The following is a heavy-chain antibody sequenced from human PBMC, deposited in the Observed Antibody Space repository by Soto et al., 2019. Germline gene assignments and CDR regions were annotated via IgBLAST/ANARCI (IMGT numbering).Heavy chain of an antibody. J-gene: IGHJ5*02. Sequence: PGGSLRLSCAASGFTFSSYAMSWVRQAPGKGLEWVSAISGSGGSTYYADSVKGRFTISRDNSKNTLYLQMNSLRAEDTAVYYCAKSKDFWSGLGPFDPWGQGTLVTVSS. CDR3: AKSKDFWSGLGPFDP. V-gene: IGHV3-23*01. CDR1: GFTFSSYA. D-gene: IGHD3-3*01. CDR2: ISGSGGST.